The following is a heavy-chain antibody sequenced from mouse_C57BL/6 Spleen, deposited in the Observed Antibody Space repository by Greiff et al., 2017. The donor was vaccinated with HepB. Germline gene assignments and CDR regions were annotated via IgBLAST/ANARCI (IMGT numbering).Heavy chain of an antibody. CDR1: GYTFTDYY. V-gene: IGHV1-19*01. CDR2: INPYNGGT. Sequence: EVQLQQSGPVLVKPGASVKMSCKASGYTFTDYYMNWVKQSHGKSLEWIGVINPYNGGTSYNQKFKGKATLTVDKSSSTAYMELNSLTSEDSAVDYCARSPSTVVARHYAMDYWGQGTSVTVSS. D-gene: IGHD1-1*01. CDR3: ARSPSTVVARHYAMDY. J-gene: IGHJ4*01.